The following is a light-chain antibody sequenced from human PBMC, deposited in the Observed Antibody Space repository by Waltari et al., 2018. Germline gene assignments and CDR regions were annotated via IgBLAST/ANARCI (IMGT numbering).Light chain of an antibody. CDR2: GAS. CDR1: PGVSSSY. J-gene: IGKJ2*01. CDR3: QQYGSSPPFT. V-gene: IGKV3-20*01. Sequence: EIVLTQSPGTLSLSPGERATLSCRASPGVSSSYLAWYQQKPGQAPSLLIYGASSSATGIPGRFSGSGSGTDFTLTIRRLEPDDFAVYYCQQYGSSPPFTFGQGTKLEIK.